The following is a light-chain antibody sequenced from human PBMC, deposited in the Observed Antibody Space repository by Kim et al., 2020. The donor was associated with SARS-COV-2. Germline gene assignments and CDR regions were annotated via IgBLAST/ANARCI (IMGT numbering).Light chain of an antibody. Sequence: GERATITSRASQSGRRKVDWYQQKPGQGPRLRNYGAAIRDTGIPARFSGSGYGTEFNLTISSLKSEDFAVYYWQQYNNWDNFGGGTKVDIK. CDR3: QQYNNWDN. CDR2: GAA. V-gene: IGKV3D-15*01. CDR1: QSGRRK. J-gene: IGKJ4*01.